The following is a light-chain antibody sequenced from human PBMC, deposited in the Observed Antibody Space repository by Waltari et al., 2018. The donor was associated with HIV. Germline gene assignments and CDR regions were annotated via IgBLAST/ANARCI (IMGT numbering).Light chain of an antibody. CDR1: QSVSSSL. CDR2: GAS. J-gene: IGKJ3*01. V-gene: IGKV3-20*01. CDR3: QHYRSSQGFT. Sequence: IVLMQSPGTLSLSPGERATLSCRATQSVSSSLLAWYQQKPGQAPRLLIYGASTRATGIPDRFSGSGSGTDFTLTISRLEPEDFAVYYCQHYRSSQGFTFGPGTKVDIK.